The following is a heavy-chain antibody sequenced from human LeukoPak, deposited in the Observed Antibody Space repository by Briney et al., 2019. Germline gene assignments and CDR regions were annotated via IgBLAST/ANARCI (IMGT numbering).Heavy chain of an antibody. D-gene: IGHD1-26*01. CDR2: SSTSGDT. CDR3: ARHASGGTYPLDV. V-gene: IGHV4-4*09. CDR1: GGSISSHY. Sequence: SETLSLTCTVSGGSISSHYWSWIRQPPGKGLEWIAYSSTSGDTVYNPSLKSRFTISIDTSKNQFSLKLASVTAADTAVYYCARHASGGTYPLDVWGKGTTVTVSS. J-gene: IGHJ6*04.